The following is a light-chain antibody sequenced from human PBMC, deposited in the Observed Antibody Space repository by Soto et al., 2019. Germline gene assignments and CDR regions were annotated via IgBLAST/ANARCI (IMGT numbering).Light chain of an antibody. V-gene: IGKV3-11*01. J-gene: IGKJ2*01. Sequence: EIVLTQSPATLSLSPGERATLSCRASQSVNSYLAWYQQKPGQAPRLLIYDASNRATGIPARFSGSGSGTDFTLTISSLEPEDFAVYYCQQRSNWPPLLGQGTKLEIK. CDR1: QSVNSY. CDR2: DAS. CDR3: QQRSNWPPL.